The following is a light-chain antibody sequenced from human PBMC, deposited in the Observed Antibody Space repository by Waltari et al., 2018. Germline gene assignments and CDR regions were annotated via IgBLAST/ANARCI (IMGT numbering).Light chain of an antibody. V-gene: IGKV2D-29*01. CDR1: ESLLRSDGKTY. J-gene: IGKJ4*01. CDR3: MQTLRLPSFS. Sequence: VVTQAPLPMSVTPGQPPSMSCTFSESLLRSDGKTYLYWYLHKPGQPPRLLIYEASKRFSGVPDRFSGSGSGTDFTLRISRVEAEDVGVYYCMQTLRLPSFSFGGGTKVEIK. CDR2: EAS.